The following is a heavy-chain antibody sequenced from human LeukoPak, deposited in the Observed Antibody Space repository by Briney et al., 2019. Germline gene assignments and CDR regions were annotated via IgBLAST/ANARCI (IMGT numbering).Heavy chain of an antibody. CDR2: INHSGST. J-gene: IGHJ4*02. CDR1: GGSISSGDYY. Sequence: PSETLSLTCTVSGGSISSGDYYWSWIRQPPGKGLEWIGEINHSGSTNYNPSLKSRVTISVDTSKNQFSLKLSSVTAADTAVYYCARRRYYDFWSGFGNYFDYWGQGTLVTVSS. CDR3: ARRRYYDFWSGFGNYFDY. D-gene: IGHD3-3*01. V-gene: IGHV4-39*07.